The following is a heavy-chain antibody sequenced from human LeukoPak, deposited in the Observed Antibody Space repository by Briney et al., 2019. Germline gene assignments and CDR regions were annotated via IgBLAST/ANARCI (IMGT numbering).Heavy chain of an antibody. CDR3: AVRSRGYSGYDPHYYYGMDV. CDR1: GGTFSSYA. Sequence: GASVKVSCKASGGTFSSYAISWVRQAPGQGLEWMGIINPSGGSTSYAQKFQGRVTMTRDTSTSTVYMELSSLRSEDTAMYYCAVRSRGYSGYDPHYYYGMDVWGQGTTVTVSS. V-gene: IGHV1-46*01. D-gene: IGHD5-12*01. CDR2: INPSGGST. J-gene: IGHJ6*02.